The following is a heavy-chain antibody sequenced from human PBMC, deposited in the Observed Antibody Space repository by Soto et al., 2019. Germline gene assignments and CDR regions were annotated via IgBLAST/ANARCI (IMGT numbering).Heavy chain of an antibody. J-gene: IGHJ5*02. V-gene: IGHV1-18*01. D-gene: IGHD3-10*01. CDR3: ARVARGVVNCLDP. CDR2: IATYNSNR. CDR1: GDTFTNFG. Sequence: HLVQSGPEVKKPGASITVSCKTSGDTFTNFGLSWVRQAPGQGLEWMGWIATYNSNRNYAQTFKGMLTLTKDTSTSIAYMDLKILGYEDTAVYYCARVARGVVNCLDPWGQGTLITVSS.